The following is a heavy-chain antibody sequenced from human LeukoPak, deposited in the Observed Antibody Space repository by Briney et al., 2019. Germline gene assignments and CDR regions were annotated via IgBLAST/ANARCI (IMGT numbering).Heavy chain of an antibody. J-gene: IGHJ4*02. CDR1: VYTFTGYG. Sequence: GASVRVSCKASVYTFTGYGIGGVRQAPGQGLEWMGWISAYNGNTNYAQKFQGRVTITADESTSTAYMELSSLRSEDTAVYYCAFYAGYYYSGPGYWGQGTLVTVSS. CDR3: AFYAGYYYSGPGY. CDR2: ISAYNGNT. D-gene: IGHD3-22*01. V-gene: IGHV1-18*01.